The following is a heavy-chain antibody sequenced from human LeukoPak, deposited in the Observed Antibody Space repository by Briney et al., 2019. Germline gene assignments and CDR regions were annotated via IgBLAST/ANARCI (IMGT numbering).Heavy chain of an antibody. CDR3: ARDPVEWELLLDY. D-gene: IGHD1-26*01. CDR2: MNIDGSEK. J-gene: IGHJ4*02. Sequence: GGSLRLSCAASRFTLSTYWMSWVRQAPGKRPEWVANMNIDGSEKYYADSVKGRFSISRDNARNSVYLQMASLRVEDTAVYYCARDPVEWELLLDYWGQGTLVTVSS. CDR1: RFTLSTYW. V-gene: IGHV3-7*01.